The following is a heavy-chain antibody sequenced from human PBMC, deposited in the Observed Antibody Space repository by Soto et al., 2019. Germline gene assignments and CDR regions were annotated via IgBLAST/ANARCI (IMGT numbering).Heavy chain of an antibody. V-gene: IGHV3-7*01. D-gene: IGHD2-2*01. Sequence: PGESLRLSCAASGFTFSRYWMSWVRQAPGKGPVWVANIKQDGSEKYYVDSVKGRFTISRDNAKNSLYLQMNSLRAEDTAVYYCARDPNIVLVPAALRSYYYYYGMDVWGQGT. CDR1: GFTFSRYW. J-gene: IGHJ6*02. CDR3: ARDPNIVLVPAALRSYYYYYGMDV. CDR2: IKQDGSEK.